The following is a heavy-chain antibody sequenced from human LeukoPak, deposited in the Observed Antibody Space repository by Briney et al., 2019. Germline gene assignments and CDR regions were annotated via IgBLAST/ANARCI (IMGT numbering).Heavy chain of an antibody. V-gene: IGHV3-23*01. CDR2: ISGSGGST. CDR1: GFTFSSYG. J-gene: IGHJ4*02. D-gene: IGHD3-22*01. Sequence: GSLRLSCAASGFTFSSYGMSWVRQAPGKGLEWVSAISGSGGSTYYADSVKGRFTISRDNSKNTLYLQMNSLRAEDTAVYYCAKEKAVPYDSSGYYGYWGQGTLVTVSS. CDR3: AKEKAVPYDSSGYYGY.